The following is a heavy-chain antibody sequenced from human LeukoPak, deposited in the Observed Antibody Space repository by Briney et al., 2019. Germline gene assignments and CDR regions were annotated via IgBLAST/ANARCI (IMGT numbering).Heavy chain of an antibody. CDR2: IFYSGRT. Sequence: SETLSLTCTVSGGSVSSGSYYWSWIRQPPGKGLEWIGYIFYSGRTNYNPSLKSRVTISVDTSKNQFSLKLSSATAADTAVYYCARERTNDGFDIWGQGTMVTVSS. J-gene: IGHJ3*02. CDR1: GGSVSSGSYY. D-gene: IGHD1-7*01. CDR3: ARERTNDGFDI. V-gene: IGHV4-61*01.